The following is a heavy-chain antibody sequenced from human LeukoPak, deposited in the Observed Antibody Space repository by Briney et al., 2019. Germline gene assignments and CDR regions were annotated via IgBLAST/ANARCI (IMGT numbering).Heavy chain of an antibody. J-gene: IGHJ4*02. CDR1: GFTFSNTW. Sequence: PGGSLRLSCAASGFTFSNTWMNWVRQAPGKGLEWVSSIRSSISYTYYADSVKGRFTISRDNAKNSLYLQMNSLTAEDTAVYYCARAKDDFCDYWGQGTLVTVSS. CDR3: ARAKDDFCDY. D-gene: IGHD3/OR15-3a*01. V-gene: IGHV3-21*01. CDR2: IRSSISYT.